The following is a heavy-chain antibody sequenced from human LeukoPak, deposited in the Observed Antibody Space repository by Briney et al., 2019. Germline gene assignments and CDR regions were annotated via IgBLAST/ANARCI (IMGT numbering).Heavy chain of an antibody. CDR2: IYTSGST. Sequence: PSQTLSLTCTVSGGSISSGSYYWSWIRQPAGKGLEWIGRIYTSGSTNYNPSLKSRVTISVDTSKSRFSLKLSSVTAADTAVYYCARWDMVRGNFDYWGQGTLVTVSS. D-gene: IGHD3-10*01. V-gene: IGHV4-61*02. CDR1: GGSISSGSYY. J-gene: IGHJ4*02. CDR3: ARWDMVRGNFDY.